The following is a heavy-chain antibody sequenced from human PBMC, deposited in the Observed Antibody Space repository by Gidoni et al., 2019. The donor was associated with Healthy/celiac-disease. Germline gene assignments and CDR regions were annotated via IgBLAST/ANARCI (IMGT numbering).Heavy chain of an antibody. CDR1: RFTFSGSA. D-gene: IGHD6-19*01. CDR3: TSTHGRYSSGWHFDY. CDR2: IRSKANSYAT. Sequence: EVQLVESGGGLVQPGGSLKLSCAASRFTFSGSAMHWVRQASGKGLEWVGRIRSKANSYATAYAASVKGRFTIPRDDSKNTAYLQMNSLKTEDTAVYYCTSTHGRYSSGWHFDYWGQGTLVTVSS. J-gene: IGHJ4*02. V-gene: IGHV3-73*02.